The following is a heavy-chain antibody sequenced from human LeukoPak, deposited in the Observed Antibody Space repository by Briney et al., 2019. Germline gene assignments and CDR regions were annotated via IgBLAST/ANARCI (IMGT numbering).Heavy chain of an antibody. Sequence: ASVKVSCKASGYTFTGYYMHWVRQAPGQGLEWMGRINPNSGDTNYAQKFQGRVTMTRDTSISTAYMELSRLRSDDTAVFYCARDNCSSTSCLFDYWGQGTLVTVSS. CDR2: INPNSGDT. J-gene: IGHJ4*02. V-gene: IGHV1-2*06. D-gene: IGHD2-2*01. CDR3: ARDNCSSTSCLFDY. CDR1: GYTFTGYY.